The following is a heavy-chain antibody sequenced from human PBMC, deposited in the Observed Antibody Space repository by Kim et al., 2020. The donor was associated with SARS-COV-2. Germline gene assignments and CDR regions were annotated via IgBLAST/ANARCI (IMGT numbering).Heavy chain of an antibody. V-gene: IGHV3-48*03. J-gene: IGHJ3*02. CDR2: ISTDGSAI. Sequence: LSLTCAASGFTFSSYEINWVRQAPGKGLEWVAYISTDGSAIHYADSVKGRFSISRDNAQNSLYLQMNSLRGDDTAIYYCARDRGRGTSPSESGFDIWGQGTMVTVSS. D-gene: IGHD3-10*01. CDR3: ARDRGRGTSPSESGFDI. CDR1: GFTFSSYE.